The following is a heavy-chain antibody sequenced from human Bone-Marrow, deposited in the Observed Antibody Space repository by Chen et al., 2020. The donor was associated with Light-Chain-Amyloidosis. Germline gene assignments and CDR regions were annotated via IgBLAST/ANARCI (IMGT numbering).Heavy chain of an antibody. CDR1: GVSISSSGYY. CDR3: ARADASYYYYGMDV. J-gene: IGHJ6*02. CDR2: IFYSGST. V-gene: IGHV4-31*03. Sequence: VHLQESGPGLVGPSQTLSLTCTVSGVSISSSGYYWSWIRQHPGKGLEWIGHIFYSGSTYANPSLKSRVAISVDTSKNQCSLKVSSVTAADTAVYYCARADASYYYYGMDVWGQGTTVTVSS.